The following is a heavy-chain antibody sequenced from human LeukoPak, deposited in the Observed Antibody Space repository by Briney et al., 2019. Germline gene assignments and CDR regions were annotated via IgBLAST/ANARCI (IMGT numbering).Heavy chain of an antibody. V-gene: IGHV3-21*01. Sequence: PGGSLRLSCAASGFTFSSYSMNWVRQAPGKGLEWVSSISSSSSYIYYADSVKGRFTISRDNAKNSLYLQMNSLRAEDTAVYYCASISEWLPHDAFDIWGQGTMVTVSS. CDR2: ISSSSSYI. CDR1: GFTFSSYS. D-gene: IGHD3-3*01. J-gene: IGHJ3*02. CDR3: ASISEWLPHDAFDI.